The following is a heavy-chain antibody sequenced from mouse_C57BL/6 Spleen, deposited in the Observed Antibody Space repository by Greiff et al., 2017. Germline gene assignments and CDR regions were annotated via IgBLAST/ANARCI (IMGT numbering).Heavy chain of an antibody. V-gene: IGHV3-1*01. CDR1: GYSITSGYD. D-gene: IGHD2-5*01. Sequence: DVQLQESGPGMVKPSQSLSLTCTVTGYSITSGYDWHWIRHFPGNKLEWMGYISYSGSTNYNPSLKSRISITHDTSKNHFFLKLNSVTTEDTATYYCAREPYSNSNWYFDVWGTGTTVTVSS. J-gene: IGHJ1*03. CDR3: AREPYSNSNWYFDV. CDR2: ISYSGST.